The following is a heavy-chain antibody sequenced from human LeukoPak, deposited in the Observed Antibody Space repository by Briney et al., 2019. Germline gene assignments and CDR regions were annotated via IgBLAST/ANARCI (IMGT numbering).Heavy chain of an antibody. CDR3: AKGYCSGGSCYSAYYYYGMDV. CDR1: GFTVSSDY. J-gene: IGHJ6*02. Sequence: GGSLRLSCAASGFTVSSDYMSWVRQAPGKGLEWVSAISGSGGSTYYADSVKGRFTISRDNSKNTLYLQMNSLRAEDTAVYYCAKGYCSGGSCYSAYYYYGMDVWGQGTTVTVSS. CDR2: ISGSGGST. D-gene: IGHD2-15*01. V-gene: IGHV3-23*01.